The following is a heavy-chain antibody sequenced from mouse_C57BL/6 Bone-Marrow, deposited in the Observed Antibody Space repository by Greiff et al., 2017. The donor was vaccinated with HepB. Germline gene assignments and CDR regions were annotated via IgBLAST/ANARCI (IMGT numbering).Heavy chain of an antibody. CDR2: IDPENGDT. V-gene: IGHV14-4*01. CDR1: GFNIKDDY. D-gene: IGHD1-1*01. CDR3: NRKDYGSRYYFDY. Sequence: EVQLQQSGAELVRPGASVKLSCTASGFNIKDDYMHWVKQRPEQGLEWIGWIDPENGDTEYASKFQGKATITADTASNTAYLQLSSLTSEDTAVYYCNRKDYGSRYYFDYWGQGTTLTVSS. J-gene: IGHJ2*01.